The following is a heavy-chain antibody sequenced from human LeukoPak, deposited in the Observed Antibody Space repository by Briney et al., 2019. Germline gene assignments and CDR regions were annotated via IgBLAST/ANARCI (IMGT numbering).Heavy chain of an antibody. J-gene: IGHJ3*02. CDR1: GFTFDDYA. Sequence: PGGSLRLSCAASGFTFDDYAMHWARQAPGKGLEWVSGISWNSVSIDYADSVKGRFTISRDNAKNSLYLQMNSLRPEDMALYYCAKETIYCSGGSCYHDAFDIWGQGTMVTVSS. V-gene: IGHV3-9*03. CDR2: ISWNSVSI. D-gene: IGHD2-15*01. CDR3: AKETIYCSGGSCYHDAFDI.